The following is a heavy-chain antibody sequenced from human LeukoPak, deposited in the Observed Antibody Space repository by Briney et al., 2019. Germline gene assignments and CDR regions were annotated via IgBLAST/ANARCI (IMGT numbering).Heavy chain of an antibody. CDR2: IGTYSGDT. V-gene: IGHV1-18*01. Sequence: ASVKVSCKASGYIFTTYGISWVRQAPGQGLEWMGWIGTYSGDTRYAQNLQGRVILTTDTSTNTVYMELRSLKSDDTAVYFCARDYLPSPPTDLFDPWGQGTLVTVSS. CDR3: ARDYLPSPPTDLFDP. CDR1: GYIFTTYG. D-gene: IGHD2/OR15-2a*01. J-gene: IGHJ5*02.